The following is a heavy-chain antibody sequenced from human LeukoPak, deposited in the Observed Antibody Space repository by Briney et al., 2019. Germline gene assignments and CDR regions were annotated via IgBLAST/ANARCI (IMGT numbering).Heavy chain of an antibody. J-gene: IGHJ4*02. CDR3: ARDSITLLRGFDF. V-gene: IGHV1-2*02. D-gene: IGHD3-10*01. CDR2: INANSGGT. Sequence: ASVKVSCKSSGDTFSGYYLHWVRQAPGQGLEWMGWINANSGGTNYARKFQGRVTMTRDTSISSVHMELSRLRSDDTAVYYCARDSITLLRGFDFWGQGTLVTVSS. CDR1: GDTFSGYY.